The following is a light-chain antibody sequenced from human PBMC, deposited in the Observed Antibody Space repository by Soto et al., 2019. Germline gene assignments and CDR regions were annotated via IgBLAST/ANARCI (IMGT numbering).Light chain of an antibody. Sequence: QSVLTQPPSASGTPGQRVTISCSGSNSNIGRHTVNWYQQFPGTAPKLLIHSDHQRPSGVPDRFSGSKSGTSASLAISGLQSEDEADYYCAGWDDSLNGVFGGGTKLTVL. CDR3: AGWDDSLNGV. CDR1: NSNIGRHT. V-gene: IGLV1-44*01. CDR2: SDH. J-gene: IGLJ2*01.